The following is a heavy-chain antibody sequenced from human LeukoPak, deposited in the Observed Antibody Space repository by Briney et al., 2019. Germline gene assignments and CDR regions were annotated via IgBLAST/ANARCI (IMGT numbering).Heavy chain of an antibody. CDR2: ISGSDGGT. CDR1: GFTFSTYA. J-gene: IGHJ4*02. D-gene: IGHD3-22*01. Sequence: GGSLRLSCAASGFTFSTYAMTWVRQAPGKRLEWVSAISGSDGGTFYADSVKGRFTISRDNSKSTLYLQMNSLRAEDTAVYYCTTVIVGGGYWGQGTLVTVSS. V-gene: IGHV3-23*01. CDR3: TTVIVGGGY.